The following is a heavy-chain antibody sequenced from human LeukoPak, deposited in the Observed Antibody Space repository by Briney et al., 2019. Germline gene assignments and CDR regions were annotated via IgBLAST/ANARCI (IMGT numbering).Heavy chain of an antibody. V-gene: IGHV3-48*01. Sequence: GGPLRLSCAASGFTFSNYGVNWVRQSPGKGLEWVSYISSSGSTMYYADSVKGRFTISRDNSKDTLYLQMNSLRAEDTAVYYCARNENSGWGYFDYWGQGTLVTVSS. CDR2: ISSSGSTM. CDR1: GFTFSNYG. D-gene: IGHD5-12*01. J-gene: IGHJ4*02. CDR3: ARNENSGWGYFDY.